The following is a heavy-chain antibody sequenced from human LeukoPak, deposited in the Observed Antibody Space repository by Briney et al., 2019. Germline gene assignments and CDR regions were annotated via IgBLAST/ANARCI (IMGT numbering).Heavy chain of an antibody. CDR2: ISGSGSST. CDR3: AKSSYYDFWRGYKIYY. D-gene: IGHD3-3*01. Sequence: GGSLRLSCAASGFTFSSYAMSWVRQAPGKGLEWVSDISGSGSSTYSAESVKGRFTVSRDNSKNTLYLQMNSLRVEDTAVYYCAKSSYYDFWRGYKIYYWGQGTLVTVSS. CDR1: GFTFSSYA. V-gene: IGHV3-23*01. J-gene: IGHJ4*02.